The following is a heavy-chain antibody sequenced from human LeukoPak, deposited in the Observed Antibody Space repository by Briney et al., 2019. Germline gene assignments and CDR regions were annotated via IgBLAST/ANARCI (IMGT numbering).Heavy chain of an antibody. CDR3: VRDRSSSWYWFDY. CDR1: GYSFTSYY. V-gene: IGHV1-2*02. Sequence: ASVKVSCKASGYSFTSYYMHWVRQAPGQGLEWMGWINPNSGGTNYAQKFQGRVTMTRDTSISTAYMELSRLRSDDTAVYYCVRDRSSSWYWFDYWGQGTLVTVSS. J-gene: IGHJ4*02. CDR2: INPNSGGT. D-gene: IGHD6-13*01.